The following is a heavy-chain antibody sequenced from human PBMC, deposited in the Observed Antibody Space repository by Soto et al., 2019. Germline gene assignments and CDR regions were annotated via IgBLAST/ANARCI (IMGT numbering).Heavy chain of an antibody. V-gene: IGHV4-59*01. CDR3: ARTGQFWVPWGLDS. Sequence: PSEALSLTSTVSGGSINTYSWAWIRQPPGKGLEWIGYIYHSGGTNYDPSLTSRLPKSAVSSIYQVVLRIRSVNATDPGVYYCARTGQFWVPWGLDSWGQGILVTVSP. J-gene: IGHJ4*02. D-gene: IGHD3-10*01. CDR2: IYHSGGT. CDR1: GGSINTYS.